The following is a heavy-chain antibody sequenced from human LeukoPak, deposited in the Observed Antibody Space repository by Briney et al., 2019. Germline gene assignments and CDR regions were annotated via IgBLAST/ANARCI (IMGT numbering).Heavy chain of an antibody. Sequence: ASVKVSCKASGYTFTSYYMHWVRQAPGQGLEWMGIINPSGGSTSYAQKFQGRVTMTRDTSTSTVYMELSSLRSEDTAVYYCARGGGCSSTSCYRTTNWFDPWGQGTLVTVSS. D-gene: IGHD2-2*01. CDR2: INPSGGST. CDR3: ARGGGCSSTSCYRTTNWFDP. V-gene: IGHV1-46*01. CDR1: GYTFTSYY. J-gene: IGHJ5*02.